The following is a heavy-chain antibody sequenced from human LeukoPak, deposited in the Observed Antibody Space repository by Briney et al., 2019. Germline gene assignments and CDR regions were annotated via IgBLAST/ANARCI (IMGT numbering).Heavy chain of an antibody. CDR3: ARDRCGGDCLHFDY. V-gene: IGHV4-59*12. Sequence: SETLSLTCTVSGGSISSYYWSWIRQPPGKGLEWTGSIDHSGSTYYNPSLKSRITISVDTSKNQFSLKLSSVTAADTAVYYCARDRCGGDCLHFDYWGQGTLVTVSS. CDR1: GGSISSYY. J-gene: IGHJ4*02. D-gene: IGHD2-21*02. CDR2: IDHSGST.